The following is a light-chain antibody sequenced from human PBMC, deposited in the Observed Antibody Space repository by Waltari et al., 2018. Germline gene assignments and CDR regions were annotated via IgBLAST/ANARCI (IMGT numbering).Light chain of an antibody. CDR3: MQVIHFPPT. CDR2: EPF. J-gene: IGKJ5*01. CDR1: QGLLHSDAKTY. Sequence: DYGMTQTPLSLSVTPGQPASISCWSRQGLLHSDAKTYLYWYLQKPGQSPQLLIDEPFRRFSGVPDRFSGSGSGTDFTLKISRVEAEDVVVYYFMQVIHFPPTFGQVTRLEIK. V-gene: IGKV2-29*03.